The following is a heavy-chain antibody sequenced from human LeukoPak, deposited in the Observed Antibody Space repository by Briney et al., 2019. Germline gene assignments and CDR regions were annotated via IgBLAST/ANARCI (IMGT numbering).Heavy chain of an antibody. J-gene: IGHJ4*02. CDR1: GFTFSSYG. CDR3: AKEYGEFPGY. D-gene: IGHD3-10*01. V-gene: IGHV3-30*18. Sequence: PGGSLRLSCAASGFTFSSYGMNWVRQAPGKGLEWVAVISYDGSNKYYADSVKGRFTISRDNSKNTLYLQMNSLRAEDTAVYYCAKEYGEFPGYWGQGTLVTVSS. CDR2: ISYDGSNK.